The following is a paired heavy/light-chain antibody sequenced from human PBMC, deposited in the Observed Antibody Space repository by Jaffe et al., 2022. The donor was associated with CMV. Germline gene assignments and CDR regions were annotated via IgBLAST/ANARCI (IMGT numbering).Heavy chain of an antibody. CDR2: INSDGSST. CDR1: GFTFSSYW. J-gene: IGHJ6*03. CDR3: ARGIKPPSYYYYYMDV. V-gene: IGHV3-74*01. Sequence: EVQLVESGGGLVQPGGSLRLSCAASGFTFSSYWMHWVRQAPGKGLVWVSRINSDGSSTSYADSVKGRFTISRDNAKNTLYLQMNSLRAEDTAVYYCARGIKPPSYYYYYMDVWGKGNTVSVSS.
Light chain of an antibody. V-gene: IGKV1-16*02. J-gene: IGKJ5*01. CDR1: QGISNY. CDR2: AAS. CDR3: QQYNSYPPT. Sequence: DIQMTQSPSSLSASVGDRVTITCRASQGISNYLAWFQQKPGKAPKSLIYAASSLQSGVPSKFSGSGSGTDFTLTISSLQPEDFATYYCQQYNSYPPTFGQGTRLEIK.